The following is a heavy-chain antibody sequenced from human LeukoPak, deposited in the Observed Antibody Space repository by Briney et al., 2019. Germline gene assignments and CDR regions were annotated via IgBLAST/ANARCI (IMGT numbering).Heavy chain of an antibody. Sequence: GASVKVSCKVSGYTLTELSMHWVRQAPGKGLEWVGGFDPEDGETIYAQKFQGRVTMTEDTSTDTAYMELSSLRSEDTAVYYCATVTSGSYYSGSRFDYWGQGTLVTVSS. CDR3: ATVTSGSYYSGSRFDY. D-gene: IGHD1-26*01. CDR1: GYTLTELS. CDR2: FDPEDGET. V-gene: IGHV1-24*01. J-gene: IGHJ4*02.